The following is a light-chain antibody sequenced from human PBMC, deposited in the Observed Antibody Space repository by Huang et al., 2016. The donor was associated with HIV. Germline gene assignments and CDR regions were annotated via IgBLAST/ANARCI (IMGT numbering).Light chain of an antibody. V-gene: IGKV3-20*01. CDR1: HNIDDDY. CDR3: EQDGTSFPLS. CDR2: GVS. J-gene: IGKJ4*01. Sequence: EIVLTQSPGTLSLSPGERATLSCRASHNIDDDYLAWYQQNPGQAPRLLIYGVSNRAAGVPDRFTGSGSGTDFTLTISTLEPEDCAVYYCEQDGTSFPLSFGGGTRVDLK.